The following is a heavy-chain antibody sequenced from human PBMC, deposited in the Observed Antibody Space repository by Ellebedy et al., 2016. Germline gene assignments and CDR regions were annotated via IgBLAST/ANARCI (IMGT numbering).Heavy chain of an antibody. Sequence: GGSLRLSCAASGFTFSSYGMHWVRQAPGKGLEWVAVIWYDGSNKYYADSVKGRFTISRDNSKNTLYLQMNSLRAEDTAVYYCARDPHGSGSPYYYYGMDVWGQGTTVTVSS. CDR3: ARDPHGSGSPYYYYGMDV. V-gene: IGHV3-33*08. CDR1: GFTFSSYG. CDR2: IWYDGSNK. D-gene: IGHD3-10*01. J-gene: IGHJ6*02.